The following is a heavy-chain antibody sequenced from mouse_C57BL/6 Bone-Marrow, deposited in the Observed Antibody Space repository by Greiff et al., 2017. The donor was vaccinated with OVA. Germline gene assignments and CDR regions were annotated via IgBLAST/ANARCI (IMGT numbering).Heavy chain of an antibody. Sequence: EVQVVESGAELVRPGASVKLSCTASGFNIKDDYMHWVKQRPEQGLEWIGWIDPENGDTEYASKFQGKATITADTSSNTAYLQLSSLTSEDTAVYYCTNGSLDYWGQGTTLTVSS. CDR1: GFNIKDDY. J-gene: IGHJ2*01. D-gene: IGHD1-1*01. V-gene: IGHV14-4*01. CDR2: IDPENGDT. CDR3: TNGSLDY.